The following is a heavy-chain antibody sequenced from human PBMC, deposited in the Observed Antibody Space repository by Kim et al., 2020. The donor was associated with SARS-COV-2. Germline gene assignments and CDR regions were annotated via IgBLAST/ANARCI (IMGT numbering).Heavy chain of an antibody. Sequence: GGSLRLSCAASGFTFSSYAMSWVRQAPGKGLEWVSAISGSGGSTYYADSVTGRFTISRDNSKNTLYLQMNSLRAEDTAVYYCAKGEDIVVVVAATDYYGMDVWGQGTTVTVSS. D-gene: IGHD2-15*01. CDR2: ISGSGGST. CDR3: AKGEDIVVVVAATDYYGMDV. J-gene: IGHJ6*02. CDR1: GFTFSSYA. V-gene: IGHV3-23*01.